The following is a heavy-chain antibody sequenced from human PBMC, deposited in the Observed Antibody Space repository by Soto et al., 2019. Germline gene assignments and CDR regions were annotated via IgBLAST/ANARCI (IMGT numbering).Heavy chain of an antibody. CDR3: ARVTAVADLGEGYHFDY. V-gene: IGHV3-21*01. CDR2: ISSSSSYI. D-gene: IGHD6-19*01. CDR1: GFTFSSYS. Sequence: VGSLRLSCAASGFTFSSYSMNWVRQAPGKGLEWVSAISSSSSYIYYADSVKGRFTISRDNAKNSLYLQMNSLRAEDTAVYYCARVTAVADLGEGYHFDYWGQGTLVTVSS. J-gene: IGHJ4*02.